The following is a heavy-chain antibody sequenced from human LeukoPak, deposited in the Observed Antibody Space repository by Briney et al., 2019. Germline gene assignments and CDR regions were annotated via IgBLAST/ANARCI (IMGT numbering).Heavy chain of an antibody. V-gene: IGHV1-69*05. Sequence: ASVKVSCKASGGTFSSYAISWVRQAPGQGLEWMGGIIPIFGTANYAQKFQGRVTITTDESTSTAYMELSSLRSEDTAVYYCVTRPGPYCSSTSCYGYYYYYMDVWGKGTTVTVSS. D-gene: IGHD2-2*01. CDR2: IIPIFGTA. CDR1: GGTFSSYA. J-gene: IGHJ6*03. CDR3: VTRPGPYCSSTSCYGYYYYYMDV.